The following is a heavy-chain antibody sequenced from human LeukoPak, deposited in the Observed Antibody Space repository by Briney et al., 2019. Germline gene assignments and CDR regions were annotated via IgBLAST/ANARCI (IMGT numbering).Heavy chain of an antibody. CDR1: GGSISSGGYY. D-gene: IGHD2-15*01. Sequence: PSETLSLTCTVSGGSISSGGYYWSWIRQHPGKGLEWIGYIYYSGSTYYNPSLKSRVTISVDTSKNQFSLKLSSVTAADTAVYYCARRPAYCSGGICYVRAFDIWGQGTMVTVSS. J-gene: IGHJ3*02. CDR3: ARRPAYCSGGICYVRAFDI. CDR2: IYYSGST. V-gene: IGHV4-31*03.